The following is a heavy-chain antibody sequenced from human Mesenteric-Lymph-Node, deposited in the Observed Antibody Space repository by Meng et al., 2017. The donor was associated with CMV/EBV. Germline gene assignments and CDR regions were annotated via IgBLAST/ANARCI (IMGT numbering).Heavy chain of an antibody. Sequence: GESLKISCAASGFTFDDYTMHWVRQAPGKGLEWVAVISYDGSNKYFGDSVKGRFTISRDNSKNTLYLQMNSLRLEDTAVYYCARGGDHWGQGTLVTVSS. V-gene: IGHV3-30*04. CDR2: ISYDGSNK. J-gene: IGHJ4*02. CDR1: GFTFDDYT. CDR3: ARGGDH.